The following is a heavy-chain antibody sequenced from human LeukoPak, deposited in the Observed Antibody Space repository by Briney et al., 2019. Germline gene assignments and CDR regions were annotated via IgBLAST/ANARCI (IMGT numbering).Heavy chain of an antibody. V-gene: IGHV4-59*01. CDR2: IYYSGST. Sequence: SETLSLTCTVSGGSISSYYWSWIRHPPGKGLEWIGYIYYSGSTNYNPSLKSRVTISIDTSKNQFSLKLSSVTAADTAVYYCAIGEGGAADYWGQGTLVTVSS. CDR1: GGSISSYY. D-gene: IGHD3-16*01. J-gene: IGHJ4*02. CDR3: AIGEGGAADY.